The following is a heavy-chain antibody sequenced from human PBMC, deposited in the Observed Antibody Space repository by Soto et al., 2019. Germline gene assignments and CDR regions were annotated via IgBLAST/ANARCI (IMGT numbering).Heavy chain of an antibody. CDR2: IYTSGST. D-gene: IGHD3-22*01. J-gene: IGHJ3*01. Sequence: LSLTCTVSGGSISSYYWSWIRQPAGKGLEWIGRIYTSGSTNYNPSLKSRVTMSVDTSKNQFSLKLSSVTAADTAVYYCARETLDSSGNFMRHPDAFDVWGQGTMVTVSS. CDR1: GGSISSYY. V-gene: IGHV4-4*07. CDR3: ARETLDSSGNFMRHPDAFDV.